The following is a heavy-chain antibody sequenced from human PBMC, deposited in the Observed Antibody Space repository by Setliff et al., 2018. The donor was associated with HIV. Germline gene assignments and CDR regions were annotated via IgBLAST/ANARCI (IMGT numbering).Heavy chain of an antibody. D-gene: IGHD3-3*01. CDR1: GYTFTRYY. Sequence: ASVKVSCKASGYTFTRYYMHWVRQAPGQGLEWMGIINPSGGSTSYAQKFQGRVTMTRDTSTSTVYMELSSLRSEDTAVYYCARGGIGFSEITIFGVALYWFDPWGQGTLVTVSS. V-gene: IGHV1-46*01. CDR2: INPSGGST. J-gene: IGHJ5*02. CDR3: ARGGIGFSEITIFGVALYWFDP.